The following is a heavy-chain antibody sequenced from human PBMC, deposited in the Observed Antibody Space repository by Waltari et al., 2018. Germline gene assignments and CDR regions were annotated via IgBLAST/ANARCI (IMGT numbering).Heavy chain of an antibody. J-gene: IGHJ4*02. CDR2: INHSGST. D-gene: IGHD1-26*01. Sequence: QVQLQQWGPGLLKPSETLSLTCAVYGGSFSGYYWSWIRQPPGKGLEWIGEINHSGSTNYNPSLKSRVTISVDTSKNQFSLKLSSVTAADTAVYYCARGSRTYSGSLGWFDYWGQGTLVTVSS. V-gene: IGHV4-34*01. CDR1: GGSFSGYY. CDR3: ARGSRTYSGSLGWFDY.